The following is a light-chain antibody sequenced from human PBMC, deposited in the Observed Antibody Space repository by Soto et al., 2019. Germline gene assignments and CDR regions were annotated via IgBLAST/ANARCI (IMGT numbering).Light chain of an antibody. CDR2: DVS. CDR1: SRDVGGYNS. J-gene: IGLJ1*01. CDR3: SSYAGSSTPYV. V-gene: IGLV2-14*01. Sequence: QSALTQPASVSGSPGQSITISCTGTSRDVGGYNSVSWYQQYPGKAPKLMIYDVSNRPSGVSNRFSGSKSGNTASLAISGLQTEDEGDYYCSSYAGSSTPYVFGTGTKVTVL.